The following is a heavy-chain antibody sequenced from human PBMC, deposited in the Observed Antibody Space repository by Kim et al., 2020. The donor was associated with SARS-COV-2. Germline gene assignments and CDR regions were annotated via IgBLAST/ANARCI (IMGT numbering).Heavy chain of an antibody. CDR2: IIPIFGTA. J-gene: IGHJ6*02. CDR1: GGTFSSYA. CDR3: ARGVDSGYDSHYYYYGMDV. V-gene: IGHV1-69*13. D-gene: IGHD5-12*01. Sequence: SVKVSCKASGGTFSSYAISWVRQAPGQGLEWMGGIIPIFGTANYAQKFQGRVTITADESTSTAYMELSSLRSEDTAVYYCARGVDSGYDSHYYYYGMDVWGQGTTVTVSS.